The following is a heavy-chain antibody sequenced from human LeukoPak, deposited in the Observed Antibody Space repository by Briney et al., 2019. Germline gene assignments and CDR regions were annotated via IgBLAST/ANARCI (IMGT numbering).Heavy chain of an antibody. J-gene: IGHJ4*02. CDR2: IYYSGST. CDR3: ARLDTAIARRHFDY. Sequence: PSETLSLTCTVSGGSVSSGSYYWSWIRQPPGKGLEWIGYIYYSGSTNYNPSLKSRVTISVDTSKNQFSLKLSSVTAADTAVYYCARLDTAIARRHFDYWGQGTLVTVSS. V-gene: IGHV4-61*01. CDR1: GGSVSSGSYY. D-gene: IGHD5-18*01.